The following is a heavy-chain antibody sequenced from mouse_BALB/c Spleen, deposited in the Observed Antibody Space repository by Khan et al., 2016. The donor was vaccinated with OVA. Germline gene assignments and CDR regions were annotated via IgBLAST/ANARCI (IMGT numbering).Heavy chain of an antibody. Sequence: EVQLQESGPGLVKPSQSLSLSCTVTGYSFTSDYVWNWIRQFPGNKLEWMGFINYSGSTNYNPALKSRISITRETSKNQFFLQLNSVTTADTATYYCARDGSRYNYAMDYWGQGTSGTVSS. J-gene: IGHJ4*01. V-gene: IGHV3-2*02. CDR2: INYSGST. D-gene: IGHD2-3*01. CDR3: ARDGSRYNYAMDY. CDR1: GYSFTSDYV.